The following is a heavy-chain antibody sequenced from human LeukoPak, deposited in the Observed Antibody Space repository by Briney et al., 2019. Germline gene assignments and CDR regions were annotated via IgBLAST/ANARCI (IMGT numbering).Heavy chain of an antibody. V-gene: IGHV3-74*01. CDR2: INPDGSTT. D-gene: IGHD3-10*01. CDR3: AKDLHYGSADY. Sequence: GGSLRLSCAASGFSFTTSGMSWVRQAPGKGLVWVSFINPDGSTTNYADSVKGRFTISRDNAKNALYLQMNSLRAEDTAVYYCAKDLHYGSADYWGQGTLVTVSS. CDR1: GFSFTTSG. J-gene: IGHJ4*02.